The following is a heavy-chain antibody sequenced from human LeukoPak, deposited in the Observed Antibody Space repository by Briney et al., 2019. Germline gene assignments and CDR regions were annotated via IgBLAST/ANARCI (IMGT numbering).Heavy chain of an antibody. CDR3: ARTYAFDWSGYNWFDP. CDR2: INPNSGGT. CDR1: GYTFTGYY. D-gene: IGHD3-9*01. Sequence: ASVKVSCKASGYTFTGYYMHWVRQAPGQGLEWMGWINPNSGGTNYAQEFQGRVTMTRDTSISTAYMELSRLRSDDTAVYYCARTYAFDWSGYNWFDPWGQGTLVTVSS. V-gene: IGHV1-2*02. J-gene: IGHJ5*02.